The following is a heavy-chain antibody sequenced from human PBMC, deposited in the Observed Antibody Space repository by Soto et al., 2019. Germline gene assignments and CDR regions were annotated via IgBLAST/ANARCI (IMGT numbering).Heavy chain of an antibody. CDR1: GFSLSTSGVG. J-gene: IGHJ4*02. V-gene: IGHV2-5*02. CDR2: IYCDNDK. Sequence: QITLKESGPTLVKPTQTLTLTCTFSGFSLSTSGVGVGWIRQPPGKALEWLALIYCDNDKRYSPSLKNRLTITKDTSKNQVVLTITDMDPVDTATYYCAHRYCSGGSCPFDYWGQGTLVTVSS. D-gene: IGHD2-15*01. CDR3: AHRYCSGGSCPFDY.